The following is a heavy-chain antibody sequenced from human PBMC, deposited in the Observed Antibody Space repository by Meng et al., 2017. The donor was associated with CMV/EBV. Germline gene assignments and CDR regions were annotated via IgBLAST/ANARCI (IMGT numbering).Heavy chain of an antibody. CDR1: GLTISNYW. J-gene: IGHJ4*02. Sequence: LVESGGGLGRPGGYLRLSCAASGLTISNYWMSWVRQAPGKGLEWVANIKKDGSEKYYVDSVKGRFSISRDNADNSLYLQMNNLRAEDTAVYYCRLGHYSQDWGQGTLVTVSS. V-gene: IGHV3-7*02. CDR3: RLGHYSQD. CDR2: IKKDGSEK. D-gene: IGHD4-17*01.